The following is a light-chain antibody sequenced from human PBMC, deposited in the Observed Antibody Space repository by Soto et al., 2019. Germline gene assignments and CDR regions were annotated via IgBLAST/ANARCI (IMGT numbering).Light chain of an antibody. CDR3: XXXXXXPPYT. CDR2: GAS. V-gene: IGKV3-15*01. J-gene: IGKJ2*01. Sequence: EIVMTQSPATLSVSPGERATLSCRASQSVSSNLAWYQQKPGQAPRLLIYGASTRATGIPARFSGSGSGTEFTLTISSXXSXXXXXXXXXXXXXXPPYTFGQGTKLEIK. CDR1: QSVSSN.